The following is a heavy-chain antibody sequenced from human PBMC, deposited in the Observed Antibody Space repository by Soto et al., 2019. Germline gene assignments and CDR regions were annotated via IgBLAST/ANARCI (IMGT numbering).Heavy chain of an antibody. CDR3: ARGGSLNWYFDL. CDR1: GFTFSRYW. J-gene: IGHJ2*01. Sequence: EVPLVESGGGLVQPGGSLRLSCAASGFTFSRYWMHWVRQAPGKGLVWVSRINSDGSSTSYADPVKGRFNISRDNAKKTLYLQMNSLRAEDTAVYYCARGGSLNWYFDLWGRGTLVTVSS. CDR2: INSDGSST. V-gene: IGHV3-74*01. D-gene: IGHD1-26*01.